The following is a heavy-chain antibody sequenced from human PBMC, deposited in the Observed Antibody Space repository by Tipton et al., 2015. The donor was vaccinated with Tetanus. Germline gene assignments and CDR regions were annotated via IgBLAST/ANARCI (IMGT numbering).Heavy chain of an antibody. CDR2: VSSDGRTK. Sequence: SLRLSCAASGLTFSDYGMHWVRQAPGNGLEWVAVVSSDGRTKFYADSVRGRFTVSRDNSKNTLYLQMDSLRLDDTAMYYCTKQHDGIDFWGQGTLVNVSS. V-gene: IGHV3-30*18. D-gene: IGHD1-1*01. CDR3: TKQHDGIDF. J-gene: IGHJ4*02. CDR1: GLTFSDYG.